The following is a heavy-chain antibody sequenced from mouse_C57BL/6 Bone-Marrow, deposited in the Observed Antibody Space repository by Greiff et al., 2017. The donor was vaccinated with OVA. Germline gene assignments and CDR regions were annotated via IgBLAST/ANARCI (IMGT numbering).Heavy chain of an antibody. Sequence: EVKVVESGGDLVKPGGSLKLSCAASGFTFSSYGMSWVRQTPDKRLEWVATISSGGSYTYYPDSVKGRFTISRDNAKNTLYLQMSSLKSEDTAMYYCARLLRGGWGQGTTLTVSS. D-gene: IGHD1-1*01. V-gene: IGHV5-6*01. J-gene: IGHJ2*01. CDR1: GFTFSSYG. CDR3: ARLLRGG. CDR2: ISSGGSYT.